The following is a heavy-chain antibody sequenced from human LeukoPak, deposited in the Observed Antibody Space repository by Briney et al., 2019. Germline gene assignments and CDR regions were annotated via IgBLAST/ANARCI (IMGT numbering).Heavy chain of an antibody. V-gene: IGHV4-34*01. Sequence: SETLSLTCALYGSSSGHFWSWIRQPPGKRLEWIGEIGHSGVTNYNPSLNSRVTISIDTSKNQFSLKLSSVTAADTAVYYCAVEQGVDYWGQGTLVTVSS. CDR2: IGHSGVT. J-gene: IGHJ4*02. CDR1: GSSSGHF. D-gene: IGHD5-24*01. CDR3: AVEQGVDY.